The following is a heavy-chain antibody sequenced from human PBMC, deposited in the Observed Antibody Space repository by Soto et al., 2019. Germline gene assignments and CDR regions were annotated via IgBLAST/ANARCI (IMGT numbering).Heavy chain of an antibody. CDR2: IRSKANSYAT. D-gene: IGHD4-17*01. Sequence: EVQLVESGGGLVQPGGSLKLSCATSGFTFSGSAMHWVRQTSGKGLEWVGRIRSKANSYATAYAASVKGRFTISRDVSKNTAYLQMNSLKTADTAVYYCTTPHDYGDYYYYYGMDVWGQGTTVTVSS. CDR1: GFTFSGSA. J-gene: IGHJ6*02. V-gene: IGHV3-73*01. CDR3: TTPHDYGDYYYYYGMDV.